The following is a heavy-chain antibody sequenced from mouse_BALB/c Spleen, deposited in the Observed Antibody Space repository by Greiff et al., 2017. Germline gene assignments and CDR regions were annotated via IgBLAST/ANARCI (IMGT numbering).Heavy chain of an antibody. V-gene: IGHV1S81*02. J-gene: IGHJ3*01. CDR1: GYTFTSYY. CDR3: TRIYYGNTGFAY. Sequence: QVQLKESGAELVKPGASVKLSCKASGYTFTSYYMYWVKQRPGQGLEWIGEINPSNGGTNFNEKFKSKATLTVDKSSSTAYMQLSSLTSEDSAVYYCTRIYYGNTGFAYWGQGTLVTVSA. CDR2: INPSNGGT. D-gene: IGHD2-1*01.